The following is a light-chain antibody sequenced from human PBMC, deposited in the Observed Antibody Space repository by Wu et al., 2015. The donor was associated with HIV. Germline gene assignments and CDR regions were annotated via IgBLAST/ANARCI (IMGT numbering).Light chain of an antibody. CDR2: GVS. J-gene: IGKJ4*01. CDR3: QQYDTSPVT. V-gene: IGKV3-20*01. CDR1: QTINSNY. Sequence: EIVLTQSPGTLSLSPGKRATLSCRASQTINSNYLAWYQQKPGQAPRLLIYGVSSRATGVPDRFMGSGPGTDFTLTISRLEPEDFALYYCQQYDTSPVTFGGGTKVEIK.